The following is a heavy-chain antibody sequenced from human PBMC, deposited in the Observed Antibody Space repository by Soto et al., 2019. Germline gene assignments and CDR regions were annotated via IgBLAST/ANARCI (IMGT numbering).Heavy chain of an antibody. J-gene: IGHJ6*02. CDR2: ISSSSSTI. D-gene: IGHD3-22*01. CDR3: ARESHYYDSSGYYPPGMDV. V-gene: IGHV3-48*02. CDR1: GFTFSSYS. Sequence: GSLRLSCAASGFTFSSYSMNWVRQAPGEGLEWVSYISSSSSTIYYADSVKGRFTISRDNAKNSLYLQMNSLRDEDTAVYYCARESHYYDSSGYYPPGMDVWGQGTTVTVSS.